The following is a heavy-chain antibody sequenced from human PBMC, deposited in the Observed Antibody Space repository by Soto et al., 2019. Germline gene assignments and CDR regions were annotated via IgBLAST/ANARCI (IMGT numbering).Heavy chain of an antibody. V-gene: IGHV4-4*02. CDR1: GTSISSAFW. D-gene: IGHD3-22*01. J-gene: IGHJ6*02. CDR3: AGSGYYHNSGMAV. CDR2: IYHSGTT. Sequence: PSETLSVTCVVSGTSISSAFWWTWVRQAPGKGLEWIGEIYHSGTTNYNPSLKSRLTISVDKSNNQFSLVLTSVTAADTAVYYCAGSGYYHNSGMAVWGQGTTVTVSS.